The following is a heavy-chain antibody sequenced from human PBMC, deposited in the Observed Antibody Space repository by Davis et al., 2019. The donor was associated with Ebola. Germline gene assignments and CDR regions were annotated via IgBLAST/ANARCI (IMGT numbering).Heavy chain of an antibody. Sequence: PGGSLRLSCAASGFTFSSYAMSWVRQAPGRRLEWVSGIGVSGGSTYYADSVKGRFTISRDNSKNTLYLQMNSLRAEDTAVYNCAKGGRSYYYYYGMDVWGQGTTVTVSS. V-gene: IGHV3-23*01. CDR1: GFTFSSYA. CDR2: IGVSGGST. J-gene: IGHJ6*02. CDR3: AKGGRSYYYYYGMDV.